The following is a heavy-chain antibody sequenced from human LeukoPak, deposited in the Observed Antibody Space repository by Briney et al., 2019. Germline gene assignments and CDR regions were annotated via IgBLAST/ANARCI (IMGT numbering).Heavy chain of an antibody. J-gene: IGHJ4*02. D-gene: IGHD3-22*01. CDR2: INHSGST. Sequence: SETLSLTCAVYGGSFSGYYWSWIRQPPGKGLEWIGEINHSGSTNYNPSLKSRVTISVDTSKNQFSLKLSSVTAADTAVYYCARGVDSSGYYWDFDCWGQGTLVTVSS. V-gene: IGHV4-34*01. CDR3: ARGVDSSGYYWDFDC. CDR1: GGSFSGYY.